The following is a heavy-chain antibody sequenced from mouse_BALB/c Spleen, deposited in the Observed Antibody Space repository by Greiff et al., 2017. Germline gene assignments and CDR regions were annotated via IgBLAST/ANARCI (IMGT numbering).Heavy chain of an antibody. CDR3: TRSGNYYGSSYWYFDV. V-gene: IGHV1-69*02. Sequence: QVQLQQSGAELVRPGASVKLSCKASGYTFTSYWINWVKQRPGQGLEWIGNIYPSDSYTNYNQKFKDKATLTVDKSSSTAYMQLSSPTSEDSAVYYCTRSGNYYGSSYWYFDVWGAGTTVTVSS. J-gene: IGHJ1*01. D-gene: IGHD1-1*01. CDR1: GYTFTSYW. CDR2: IYPSDSYT.